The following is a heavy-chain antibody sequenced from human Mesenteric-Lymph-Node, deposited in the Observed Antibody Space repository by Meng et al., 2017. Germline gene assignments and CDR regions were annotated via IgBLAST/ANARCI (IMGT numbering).Heavy chain of an antibody. CDR2: IHSSGST. CDR1: GGSISSYY. V-gene: IGHV4-59*08. Sequence: QVQWRESASGLVKPSETLSLSCSVSGGSISSYYWSWIRQPPGKGMEWIAYIHSSGSTNYNPSLKSRVTMSVDTSKNQFSLNMRSVTAADTAVYYCARHPSWGTGSIHFWGQGTLVTVSS. D-gene: IGHD1-1*01. J-gene: IGHJ4*02. CDR3: ARHPSWGTGSIHF.